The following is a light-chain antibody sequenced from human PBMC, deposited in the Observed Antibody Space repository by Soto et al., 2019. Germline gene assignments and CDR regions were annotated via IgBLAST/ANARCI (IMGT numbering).Light chain of an antibody. CDR2: YAS. CDR1: QGIRNY. Sequence: DIQMTQSPSSLAASVGDRVTITCRASQGIRNYLVWYQQKPGKPPKPLIFYASTLQSGVPSRFSGSGSGTHFTLTISSLQPEDVATYYCQQAKTAPLTFGGGTRVEL. J-gene: IGKJ4*01. V-gene: IGKV1-27*01. CDR3: QQAKTAPLT.